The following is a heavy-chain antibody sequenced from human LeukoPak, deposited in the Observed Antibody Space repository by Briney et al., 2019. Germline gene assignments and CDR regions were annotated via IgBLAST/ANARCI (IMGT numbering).Heavy chain of an antibody. Sequence: PGGSLRLPCAASGFTFSSYGMHWVRQAPGKGLEWVAFIRYDGSNKYYADSVKGRFTISRDNSKNTLYLQMNSLRAEDSAVYYCAKDQVAGFFYYYYYMDVWGKGTTVTISS. J-gene: IGHJ6*03. CDR1: GFTFSSYG. CDR3: AKDQVAGFFYYYYYMDV. V-gene: IGHV3-30*02. CDR2: IRYDGSNK. D-gene: IGHD6-19*01.